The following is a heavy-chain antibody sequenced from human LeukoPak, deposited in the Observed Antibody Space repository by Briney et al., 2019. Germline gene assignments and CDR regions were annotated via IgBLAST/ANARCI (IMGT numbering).Heavy chain of an antibody. J-gene: IGHJ6*03. CDR1: GGSFSGYY. CDR2: INHSGGT. V-gene: IGHV4-34*01. Sequence: SETLSLTCAVYGGSFSGYYWSWIRQPPGKGLEWIGEINHSGGTNYNPSLKSRVTISVDTSKNQFSLKLSSVTAADTAVYYCARARAFSDFWSGYYYYMDVWGKGTTVTVSS. D-gene: IGHD3-3*01. CDR3: ARARAFSDFWSGYYYYMDV.